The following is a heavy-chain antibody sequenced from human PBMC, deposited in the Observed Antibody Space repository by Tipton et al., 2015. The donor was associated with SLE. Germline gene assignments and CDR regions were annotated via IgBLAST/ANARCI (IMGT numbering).Heavy chain of an antibody. D-gene: IGHD2-15*01. CDR3: TRGPYCSVDSCYRGMDV. V-gene: IGHV4-61*09. CDR1: GGSISSGSYY. J-gene: IGHJ6*02. CDR2: IYATGIT. Sequence: TLSLTCTVSGGSISSGSYYWSWIRQPAGKGLEWIGHIYATGITNYNPSLKSRVTISVDTSKNQFSLNLRSVTAADTAVYYCTRGPYCSVDSCYRGMDVWGQGTTVTVSS.